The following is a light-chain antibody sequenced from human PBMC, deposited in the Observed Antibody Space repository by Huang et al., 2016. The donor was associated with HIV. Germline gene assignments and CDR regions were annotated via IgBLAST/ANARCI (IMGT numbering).Light chain of an antibody. CDR3: QQRSNWLIT. CDR2: DAA. Sequence: EIVLTQSPATLSLSPGERATLSCRASQSVSSYVAWYQQKPGQAPRLLIYDAANRATGIPARFSGSGSGTDFPLTISSLEPEDFAVYYCQQRSNWLITFGQGTRLEIK. J-gene: IGKJ5*01. V-gene: IGKV3-11*01. CDR1: QSVSSY.